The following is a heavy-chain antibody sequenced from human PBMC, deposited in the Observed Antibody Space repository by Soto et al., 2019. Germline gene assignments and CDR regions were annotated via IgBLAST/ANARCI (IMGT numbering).Heavy chain of an antibody. CDR2: ISSSSSMI. D-gene: IGHD5-18*01. J-gene: IGHJ4*02. V-gene: IGHV3-48*02. CDR1: GFSFRSYS. Sequence: EVQLVESGGGLVQPGGSLRLSCAASGFSFRSYSMNWVRQAPGKGLEWVSYISSSSSMIYYADSVKGRFTISRDNAKNSLYLQMNSLRDEDTAVYYCAGTGGYSYGSSDYWGQGTLVTVSS. CDR3: AGTGGYSYGSSDY.